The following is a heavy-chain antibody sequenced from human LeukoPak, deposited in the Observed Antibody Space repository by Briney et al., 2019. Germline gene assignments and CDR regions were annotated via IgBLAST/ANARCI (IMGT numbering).Heavy chain of an antibody. Sequence: ASVTVSCKSSGYTFTGYYMHWVRQAPGQGLEWMGWINPNSGGTNYAQKFQGRVTMTRDTSISTAYMELSRLRSDDTAVYYCARDRGGSYYGYWGQGTLVTVSS. J-gene: IGHJ4*02. V-gene: IGHV1-2*02. CDR1: GYTFTGYY. CDR2: INPNSGGT. D-gene: IGHD1-26*01. CDR3: ARDRGGSYYGY.